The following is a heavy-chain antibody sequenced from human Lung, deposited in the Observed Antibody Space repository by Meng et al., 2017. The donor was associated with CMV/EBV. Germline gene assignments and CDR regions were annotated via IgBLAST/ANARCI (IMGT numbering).Heavy chain of an antibody. V-gene: IGHV3-30*04. Sequence: CEVLGFSFSYDSMHWVRQAPGKGLEWVAVISYDGGNKNYADSVKGRFTISRDNSKNTLYLQMNSLRAEDTAVYYCARDDYSNYPVDHWGQGTLVTVSS. J-gene: IGHJ5*02. CDR2: ISYDGGNK. D-gene: IGHD4-11*01. CDR1: GFSFSYDS. CDR3: ARDDYSNYPVDH.